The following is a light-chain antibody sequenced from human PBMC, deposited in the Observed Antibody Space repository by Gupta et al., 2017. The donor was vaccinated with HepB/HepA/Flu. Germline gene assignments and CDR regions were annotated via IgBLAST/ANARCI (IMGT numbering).Light chain of an antibody. CDR2: GAY. Sequence: VLTHSPGTLSLTLRVTATLSCRVSHSLSNNILAWYQQQPGQAPRPLISGAYRRATGSPDRLSVSGSGTDFNLTIRRLEPEDFEVYYCQQFGRSRMEYTFGQGTKLEIK. V-gene: IGKV3-20*01. CDR1: HSLSNNI. CDR3: QQFGRSRMEYT. J-gene: IGKJ2*01.